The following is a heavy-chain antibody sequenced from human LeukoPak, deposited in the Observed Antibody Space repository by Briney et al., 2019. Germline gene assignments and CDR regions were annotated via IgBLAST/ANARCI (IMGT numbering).Heavy chain of an antibody. CDR1: GYTFTSYY. CDR2: INPSGGST. CDR3: ASRSGSYLNAFDI. D-gene: IGHD1-26*01. V-gene: IGHV1-46*01. J-gene: IGHJ3*02. Sequence: ASVKVSCKASGYTFTSYYMHWVRQAPGQGLERMGIINPSGGSTSYAQKFQGRVTVTRDTSTSTVYMELSSLRSEDTAVYYCASRSGSYLNAFDIWGQGTMVTVSS.